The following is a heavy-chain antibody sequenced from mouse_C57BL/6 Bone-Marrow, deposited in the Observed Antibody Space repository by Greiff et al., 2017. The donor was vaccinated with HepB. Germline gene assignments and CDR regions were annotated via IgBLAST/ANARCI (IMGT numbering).Heavy chain of an antibody. J-gene: IGHJ3*01. CDR2: IDPETGGT. CDR1: GYTFTDYE. D-gene: IGHD6-2*01. CDR3: TRQSRSPFAY. V-gene: IGHV1-15*01. Sequence: VQLQQSGAELVRPGASVTLSCKASGYTFTDYEMHWVKQTPVHGLEWIGAIDPETGGTAYNQKFKGKAILTADKSSSPAYMELRSLTSEDSAVYYCTRQSRSPFAYWGQGTLVTVSA.